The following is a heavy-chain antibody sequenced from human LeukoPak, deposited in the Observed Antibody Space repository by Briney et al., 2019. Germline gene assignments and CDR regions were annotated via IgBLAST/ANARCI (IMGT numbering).Heavy chain of an antibody. D-gene: IGHD6-6*01. CDR1: GFTFSSYS. V-gene: IGHV3-21*01. J-gene: IGHJ5*02. CDR2: ISSSSSYI. Sequence: RGSLRLSCAASGFTFSSYSMNWVRQAPGKGLEWVSSISSSSSYIYYADSVKGRFTISRDNAKNSLYLQMNSLRAEDTAVYYCARLIRGVAAPINWFDPWGQRTLVTVSS. CDR3: ARLIRGVAAPINWFDP.